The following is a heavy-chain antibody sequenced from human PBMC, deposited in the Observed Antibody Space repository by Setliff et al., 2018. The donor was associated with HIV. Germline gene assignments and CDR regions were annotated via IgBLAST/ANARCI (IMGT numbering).Heavy chain of an antibody. Sequence: GGSLRLSCAASGFTFSTFWMSWVRQAPGKGLEWVANIKPDGSEKYYVDSVKGRFTISRDNAGNSLDLELNYLNDEDTAVYYCARCAAGPYCRNSFDFWGRGTLVTVSS. V-gene: IGHV3-7*03. J-gene: IGHJ4*02. D-gene: IGHD1-26*01. CDR3: ARCAAGPYCRNSFDF. CDR2: IKPDGSEK. CDR1: GFTFSTFW.